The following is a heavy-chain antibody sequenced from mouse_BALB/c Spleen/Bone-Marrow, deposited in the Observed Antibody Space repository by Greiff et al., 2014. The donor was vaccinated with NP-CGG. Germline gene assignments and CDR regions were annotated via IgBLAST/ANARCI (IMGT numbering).Heavy chain of an antibody. Sequence: LQESGLELVKPGASVKMSCKASGYTFTSYVMHWVKQKPGQGLEWIGYINPYNDGTKYNEKFKGKATLTSDKSSSAAHMELSSLTSEDSAVYYCARKVWYYAMDYWGQGTSVTVSS. CDR3: ARKVWYYAMDY. CDR2: INPYNDGT. J-gene: IGHJ4*01. D-gene: IGHD2-10*02. CDR1: GYTFTSYV. V-gene: IGHV1-14*01.